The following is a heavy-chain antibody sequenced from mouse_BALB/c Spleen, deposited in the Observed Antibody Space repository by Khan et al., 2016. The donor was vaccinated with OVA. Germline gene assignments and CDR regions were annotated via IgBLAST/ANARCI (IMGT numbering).Heavy chain of an antibody. CDR1: GFTFSDYY. CDR2: ISDGGTYI. Sequence: EVELVESGGGLVKPGGSLKLSCAASGFTFSDYYMYWVRQTPEKRLEWVATISDGGTYIYYPDNVKGRFTISRDNAKNNLYLQMSSLKSDDTARYYCTRGYYGDPFAYWGQGTLVTVSA. D-gene: IGHD2-13*01. CDR3: TRGYYGDPFAY. V-gene: IGHV5-4*02. J-gene: IGHJ3*01.